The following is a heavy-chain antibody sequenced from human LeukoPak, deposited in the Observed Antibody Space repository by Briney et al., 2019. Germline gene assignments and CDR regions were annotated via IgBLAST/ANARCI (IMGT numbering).Heavy chain of an antibody. CDR2: VSGSGDRM. CDR3: AKAAAAPGFDF. CDR1: GFTSSSYA. J-gene: IGHJ4*02. V-gene: IGHV3-23*01. D-gene: IGHD6-13*01. Sequence: GGSLRLSCAAPGFTSSSYALNWVRQAPGKGLEWVATVSGSGDRMYHADSVKGRFTISRDNSKNTIYLQMNSLRAEDTALYYCAKAAAAPGFDFWGQGTLVTVSS.